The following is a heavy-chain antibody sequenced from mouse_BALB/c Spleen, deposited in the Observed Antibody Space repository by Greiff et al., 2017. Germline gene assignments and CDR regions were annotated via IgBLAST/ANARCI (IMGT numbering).Heavy chain of an antibody. Sequence: VKLMESGPGLVQPSQSLSITCTVSGFSLTSYGVHWVRQSPGKGLEWLGVIWSGGSTDYNAAFISRLSISKDNSKSQVFFKMNSLQADDTAIYYCARNKKYGNYVSYFDYWGQGTTLTVSS. D-gene: IGHD2-10*02. CDR1: GFSLTSYG. CDR3: ARNKKYGNYVSYFDY. V-gene: IGHV2-4-1*01. J-gene: IGHJ2*01. CDR2: IWSGGST.